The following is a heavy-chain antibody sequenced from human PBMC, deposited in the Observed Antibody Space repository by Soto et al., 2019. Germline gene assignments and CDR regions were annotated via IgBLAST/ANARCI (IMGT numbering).Heavy chain of an antibody. Sequence: EVQLVESGGGLVQPGRSLRLSCAASGFTFDDYAMHWVRQAPGKGLEWVSGISWNSGSIGYADSVKGRFTISRDNAKNSLYLQMNSLRAEDTALYYCAKDTNAVSDAYYYGMDVWGQGTTVTVSS. V-gene: IGHV3-9*01. CDR1: GFTFDDYA. CDR2: ISWNSGSI. D-gene: IGHD6-19*01. CDR3: AKDTNAVSDAYYYGMDV. J-gene: IGHJ6*02.